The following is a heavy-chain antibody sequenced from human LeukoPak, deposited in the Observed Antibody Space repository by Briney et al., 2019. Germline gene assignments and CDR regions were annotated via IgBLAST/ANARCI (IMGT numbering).Heavy chain of an antibody. CDR2: ISSSSSTI. J-gene: IGHJ4*02. D-gene: IGHD6-19*01. CDR3: PRAPRRAGIAVAGTVPYFDY. V-gene: IGHV3-48*04. CDR1: GFTFSSYS. Sequence: GGSLRLSCAASGFTFSSYSMNWVRQAPGKGLEWVSYISSSSSTIYYADSVKGRFTISRDNAKNSLYLQMNSLRAEDTAVYYCPRAPRRAGIAVAGTVPYFDYWGQGTLVTVSS.